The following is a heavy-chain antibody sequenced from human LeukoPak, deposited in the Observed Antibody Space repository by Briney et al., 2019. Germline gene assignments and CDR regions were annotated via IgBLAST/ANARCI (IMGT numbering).Heavy chain of an antibody. CDR2: ISSSGSTI. CDR3: AKDLLGAVAGMGY. J-gene: IGHJ4*02. Sequence: GGSLRLSCAASGFTFNNHAMSWVRQAPGKGLEWVSYISSSGSTIYYADSVKGRFTISRDNAKNSLYLQMNSLRAEDTAVYYCAKDLLGAVAGMGYWGQGTLVTVSS. V-gene: IGHV3-48*03. CDR1: GFTFNNHA. D-gene: IGHD6-19*01.